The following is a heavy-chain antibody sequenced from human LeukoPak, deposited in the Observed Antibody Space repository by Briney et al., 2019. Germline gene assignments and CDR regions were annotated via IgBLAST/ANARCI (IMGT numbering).Heavy chain of an antibody. CDR3: ARNYPDGGGGRYFDWLPVF. J-gene: IGHJ4*02. Sequence: GGSLRLSCAASGFTFSSNGMNWVRQAPGRGLERVSYNRATGGTIYYADSVKGRFTIYRDNAKNSLYLQMNSLRVEDTALYYCARNYPDGGGGRYFDWLPVFWRRGTLVTVSS. CDR2: NRATGGTI. V-gene: IGHV3-48*04. CDR1: GFTFSSNG. D-gene: IGHD3-9*01.